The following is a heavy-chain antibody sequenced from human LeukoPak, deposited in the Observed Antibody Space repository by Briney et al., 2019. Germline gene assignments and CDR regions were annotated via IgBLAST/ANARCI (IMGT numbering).Heavy chain of an antibody. V-gene: IGHV4-34*01. D-gene: IGHD2-15*01. Sequence: SETLSLTCTVSGGSLSSYYWSWIRQPPGKGLEWIGEINHSGSTNYNPSLKSRVTISVDPSKNHFSLKPSSMTAADTAVYYCARFPCSGDSCYFGIRAFDVWGQGTMVTVSS. J-gene: IGHJ3*01. CDR3: ARFPCSGDSCYFGIRAFDV. CDR1: GGSLSSYY. CDR2: INHSGST.